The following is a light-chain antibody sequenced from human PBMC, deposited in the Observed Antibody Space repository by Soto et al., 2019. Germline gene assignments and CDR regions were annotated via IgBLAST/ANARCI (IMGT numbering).Light chain of an antibody. Sequence: EIVLTQSPATLSLSPGERATLSCRASQSVSSYLAWYQQKPGQAPRPLIYDASKRATGIPARFSGSGSGTDFTLTIRGLEPEDFAVYYCQLRSNWPITFGQGTRLDIK. CDR2: DAS. V-gene: IGKV3-11*01. J-gene: IGKJ5*01. CDR1: QSVSSY. CDR3: QLRSNWPIT.